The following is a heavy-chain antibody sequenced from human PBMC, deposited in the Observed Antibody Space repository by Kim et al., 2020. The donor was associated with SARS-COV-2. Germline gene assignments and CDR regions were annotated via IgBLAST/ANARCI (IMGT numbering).Heavy chain of an antibody. V-gene: IGHV5-51*01. CDR1: GYSFTSYW. CDR2: IYPGDSDT. J-gene: IGHJ3*02. Sequence: GESLKISCKGSGYSFTSYWIGWVRQMPGKGLEWMGIIYPGDSDTRYSPSFQGQVTISADKSISTAYLQWSSLKASDTAMYYCARLLRPYYYDSSEGGAFDIWGQGTMVTVSS. D-gene: IGHD3-22*01. CDR3: ARLLRPYYYDSSEGGAFDI.